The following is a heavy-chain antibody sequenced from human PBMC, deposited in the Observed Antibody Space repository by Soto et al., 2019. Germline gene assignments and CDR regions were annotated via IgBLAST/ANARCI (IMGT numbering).Heavy chain of an antibody. CDR1: GFTFSSFT. CDR3: ARDRRDGYNFDY. V-gene: IGHV3-21*01. J-gene: IGHJ4*02. Sequence: GGSLILSCATAGFTFSSFTMNWVRQAPGKGLEWVSSISSSNSYIYYADSVKGRFAISRDNAKNSLYLQMNSLRAEDTAVYYCARDRRDGYNFDYWGQGT. CDR2: ISSSNSYI. D-gene: IGHD5-12*01.